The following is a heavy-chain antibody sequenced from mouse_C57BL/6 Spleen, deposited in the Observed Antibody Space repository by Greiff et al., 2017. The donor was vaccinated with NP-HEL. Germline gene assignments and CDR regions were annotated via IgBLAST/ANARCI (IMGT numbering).Heavy chain of an antibody. CDR3: ARGGYFDY. CDR2: ISSGSSTI. Sequence: VQLKQSGGGLVKPGGSLKLSCAASGFTFSDYGMHWVRQAPEKGLEWVAYISSGSSTIYYADTVKGRFTISRDNAKNTLFLQMTSLRSEDTAMYYCARGGYFDYWGQGTTLTVSS. J-gene: IGHJ2*01. CDR1: GFTFSDYG. V-gene: IGHV5-17*01.